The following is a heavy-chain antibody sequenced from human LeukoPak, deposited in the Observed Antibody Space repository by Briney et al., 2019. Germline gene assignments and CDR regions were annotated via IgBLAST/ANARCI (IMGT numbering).Heavy chain of an antibody. V-gene: IGHV1-2*02. Sequence: GASVKVSCKASGYTFTGYYMHWVRQAPGQGLEWMGWINPNSGGTNYAQKFQGRVTMTRDTSISTAYMELSRLRSDDTAVYYCARSSRGYSGYDRGYFDYWGQGTLVTVSS. CDR2: INPNSGGT. CDR1: GYTFTGYY. CDR3: ARSSRGYSGYDRGYFDY. J-gene: IGHJ4*02. D-gene: IGHD5-12*01.